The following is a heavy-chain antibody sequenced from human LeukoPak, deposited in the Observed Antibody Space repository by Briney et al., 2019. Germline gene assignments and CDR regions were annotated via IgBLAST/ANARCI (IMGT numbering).Heavy chain of an antibody. J-gene: IGHJ4*02. D-gene: IGHD6-13*01. CDR2: INPRGGTT. CDR1: GYTFTSDY. V-gene: IGHV1-46*01. Sequence: ASVKVSCEASGYTFTSDYLHWVRQAPGQGLEWMGIINPRGGTTSFAQKFRGRVTMTRDTSTSTVYMDLSSLRSDDTAVYYCARGIATAGYDYWGQGTLVTVSS. CDR3: ARGIATAGYDY.